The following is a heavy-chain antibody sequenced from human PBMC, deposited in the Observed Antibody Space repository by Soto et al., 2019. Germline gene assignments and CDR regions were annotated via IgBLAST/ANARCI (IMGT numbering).Heavy chain of an antibody. CDR3: ARAEIYPYDT. J-gene: IGHJ5*02. V-gene: IGHV3-15*07. CDR2: VKSKSDGGTV. CDR1: DFSFNSAW. Sequence: GGSLRLSCTASDFSFNSAWMNWVRQAPGKGLEWVGRVKSKSDGGTVDYAAPVKGRFTISRDDSVRTLYLQMNSLKTEDTAVYYCARAEIYPYDTWGQGTQVTVSS. D-gene: IGHD3-16*02.